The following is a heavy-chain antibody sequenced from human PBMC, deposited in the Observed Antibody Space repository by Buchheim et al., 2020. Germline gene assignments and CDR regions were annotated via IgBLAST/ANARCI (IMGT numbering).Heavy chain of an antibody. CDR1: GFTFSSYA. CDR2: ISGSSVTT. J-gene: IGHJ2*01. Sequence: EVQLLESGGGLVQPGGSLRLSCAASGFTFSSYAMSWVRQAPGKGLEWVSAISGSSVTTYYADSVKGRFTISRDNAKNSLYLQMNSLRAEDTAVYYCARGIVVVTATPWYFDLWGRGTL. D-gene: IGHD2-21*02. V-gene: IGHV3-23*01. CDR3: ARGIVVVTATPWYFDL.